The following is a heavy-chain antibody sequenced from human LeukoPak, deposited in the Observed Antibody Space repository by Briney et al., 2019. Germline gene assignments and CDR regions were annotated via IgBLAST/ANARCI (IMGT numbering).Heavy chain of an antibody. CDR1: GLTFRNYW. Sequence: GGSLRLSCADSGLTFRNYWMHWVRQAPGKGLVWVARINSDGSSTSYAYSVKGRFTISRDNAKNTLYLQMNSLRAEDTAVYYCARGGCCSGGSCYRIDPWGQGTLVTVSS. CDR3: ARGGCCSGGSCYRIDP. CDR2: INSDGSST. V-gene: IGHV3-74*01. J-gene: IGHJ5*02. D-gene: IGHD2-15*01.